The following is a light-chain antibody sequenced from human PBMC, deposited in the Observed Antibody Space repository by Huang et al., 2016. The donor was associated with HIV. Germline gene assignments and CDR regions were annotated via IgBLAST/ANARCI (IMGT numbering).Light chain of an antibody. Sequence: EIVLTQSPATLSLSPVESVTLSCRASHNINSYLAWYQQKSGQAPRLLIYDASNRATGVSARFTGSGSGTNFSLTIGTLEPEDFAIYYCQQRNSWPLTFGGGTKVEIK. CDR3: QQRNSWPLT. J-gene: IGKJ4*01. CDR1: HNINSY. CDR2: DAS. V-gene: IGKV3-11*01.